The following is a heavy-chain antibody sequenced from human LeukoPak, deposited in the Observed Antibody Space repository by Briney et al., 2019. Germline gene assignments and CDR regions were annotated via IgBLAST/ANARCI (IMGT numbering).Heavy chain of an antibody. CDR2: IRYDGNNK. CDR3: VKDNPLDY. D-gene: IGHD1-14*01. Sequence: GGSLRLSCGASGFTFSNYGMLWVRQAPGKGLEWVAFIRYDGNNKLYADSMKGRFTISRDNSKNTLYPHINSLRAEDTAVYYCVKDNPLDYWGQGTLVIVSS. J-gene: IGHJ4*02. CDR1: GFTFSNYG. V-gene: IGHV3-30*02.